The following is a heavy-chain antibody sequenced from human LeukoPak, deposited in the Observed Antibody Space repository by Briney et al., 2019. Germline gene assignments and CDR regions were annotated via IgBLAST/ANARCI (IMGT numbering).Heavy chain of an antibody. CDR2: IYHSGST. CDR3: AREVNRGQLVRGWFDP. D-gene: IGHD6-13*01. CDR1: GYSISSGYY. V-gene: IGHV4-38-2*02. J-gene: IGHJ5*02. Sequence: SETLSLTCTVSGYSISSGYYWGWIRQPPGKGLEWIGSIYHSGSTYYDPSLKSRVTISVDTSKNQFSLKLSSVTAADTAVYYCAREVNRGQLVRGWFDPWGQGTLVTVSS.